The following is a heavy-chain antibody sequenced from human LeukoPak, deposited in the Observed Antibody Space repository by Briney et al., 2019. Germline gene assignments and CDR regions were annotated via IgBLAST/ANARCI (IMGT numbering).Heavy chain of an antibody. CDR3: AGAYYGSGSHTPDSHVFDY. CDR1: GGSLSSRSYY. Sequence: SETLSLTCTVSGGSLSSRSYYWGWIRQPPGKGLEWIGSIYHSESTYYNPSLKSRVTISVDTSKNQFSLKLSSVTAADTAVYYCAGAYYGSGSHTPDSHVFDYWGQGTLVTVSS. V-gene: IGHV4-39*07. D-gene: IGHD3-10*01. CDR2: IYHSEST. J-gene: IGHJ4*02.